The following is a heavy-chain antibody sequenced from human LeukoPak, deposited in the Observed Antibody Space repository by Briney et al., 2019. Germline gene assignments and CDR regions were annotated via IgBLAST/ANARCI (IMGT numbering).Heavy chain of an antibody. CDR3: ARGRARGADDAFDI. CDR1: GYTLTELS. V-gene: IGHV1-24*01. D-gene: IGHD3-10*01. J-gene: IGHJ3*02. CDR2: FDPEDGET. Sequence: ASVKVSCKVSGYTLTELSMHWVRQAPGKGLEWMGGFDPEDGETIYAQKFQGRVTMTEDTSTDTVYMELSSLRSEDTAVYYCARGRARGADDAFDIWGQGTMVTVSS.